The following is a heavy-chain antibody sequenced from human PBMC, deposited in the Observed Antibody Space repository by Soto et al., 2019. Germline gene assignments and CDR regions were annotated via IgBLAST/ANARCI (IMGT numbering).Heavy chain of an antibody. V-gene: IGHV3-33*01. CDR1: GFTFSSYG. CDR2: IWYDGSNK. J-gene: IGHJ4*02. Sequence: VQLVESGGGVVQPGRSLRLSCAASGFTFSSYGMHWVRQAPGQGLEWVAVIWYDGSNKYYADSVKGRFTISRDNSKTTRYVQMNGLRAEDTAVYYCARDPYVGSGSQFDYWGQGTLVTVYS. CDR3: ARDPYVGSGSQFDY. D-gene: IGHD3-10*01.